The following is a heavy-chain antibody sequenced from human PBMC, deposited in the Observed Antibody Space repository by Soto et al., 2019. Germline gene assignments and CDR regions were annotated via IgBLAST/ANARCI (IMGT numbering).Heavy chain of an antibody. CDR1: GNSFNTGDRY. J-gene: IGHJ4*02. V-gene: IGHV4-61*08. Sequence: ETLSLTCTVSGNSFNTGDRYWSWIRQPPWKALEWIAYIYSSGSTKYNPSLKSRVTISRDTSKNQFSLKMTSVTAEDTAVYYCARSGGGSGWLGGQGTLVTVSS. CDR3: ARSGGGSGWL. CDR2: IYSSGST. D-gene: IGHD6-19*01.